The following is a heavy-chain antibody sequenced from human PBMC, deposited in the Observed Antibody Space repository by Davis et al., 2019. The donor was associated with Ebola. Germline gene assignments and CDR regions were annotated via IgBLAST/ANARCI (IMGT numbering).Heavy chain of an antibody. V-gene: IGHV3-7*03. Sequence: ETLSLTCAVYGGSFSGYYWSWIRQPPGKGLEWAANIKQDGSEKYYVDSVKGRFTISRDNAKNSLYLQMNSLRAEDTAVYYCARDLIVVVPAAILYYYYGMDVWGQGTTVTVSS. CDR1: GGSFSGYY. D-gene: IGHD2-2*01. J-gene: IGHJ6*02. CDR2: IKQDGSEK. CDR3: ARDLIVVVPAAILYYYYGMDV.